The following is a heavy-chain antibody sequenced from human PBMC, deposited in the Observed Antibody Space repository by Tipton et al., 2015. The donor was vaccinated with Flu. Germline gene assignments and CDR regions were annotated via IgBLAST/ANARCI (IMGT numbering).Heavy chain of an antibody. J-gene: IGHJ4*02. CDR2: VHRSGNT. V-gene: IGHV4-38-2*02. CDR1: GDSIDSRFY. Sequence: TLSLTCSVSGDSIDSRFYWGWIRQPPGKGLEWIGNVHRSGNTYRNPSLKSRVTFSVDTSKKQFSLQLRSVTAADTAVYYCARDPSLGMPDYFDFWGQGTLVTASS. D-gene: IGHD2-2*01. CDR3: ARDPSLGMPDYFDF.